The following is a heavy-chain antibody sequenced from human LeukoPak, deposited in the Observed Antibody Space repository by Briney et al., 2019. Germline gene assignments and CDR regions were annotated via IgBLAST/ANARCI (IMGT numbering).Heavy chain of an antibody. CDR3: AKAEQTYGDYATFDY. D-gene: IGHD4-17*01. J-gene: IGHJ4*02. CDR1: GFTFSSYG. CDR2: ISYDGSNK. Sequence: GGSLRLSCAASGFTFSSYGMHWVRQAPGKGLEWVAVISYDGSNKYYADSVKGRFTISRDNSKNTLYLQMNSLRAEDTAVYYCAKAEQTYGDYATFDYWGQGTLVTVSS. V-gene: IGHV3-30*18.